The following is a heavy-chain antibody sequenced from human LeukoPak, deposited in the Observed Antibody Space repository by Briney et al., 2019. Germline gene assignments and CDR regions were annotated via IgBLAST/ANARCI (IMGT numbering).Heavy chain of an antibody. CDR2: IYIDGNT. V-gene: IGHV3-53*01. CDR3: VRDREVVTAKAQMDV. CDR1: GFSVSTNH. J-gene: IGHJ6*04. Sequence: HPGGSLRLSCAVSGFSVSTNHMSWVRQAPGKGLEWVSVIYIDGNTYYADSVKGRFTISRDNSKNTVFLQMNSLRAEDTAVYYCVRDREVVTAKAQMDVWGKGTTVTVFS. D-gene: IGHD2-21*02.